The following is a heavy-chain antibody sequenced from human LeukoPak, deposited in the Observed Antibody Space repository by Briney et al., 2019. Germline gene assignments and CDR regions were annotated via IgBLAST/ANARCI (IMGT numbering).Heavy chain of an antibody. Sequence: PSQTLPLTCTVSGASFNSDYQYWNWIRPSQGKGLEWIGYMYYSGYTNYSPSLKSRVTISVDTSKKQVSLKLSSVTAADAAVYYCAPSISRWHWFDPWGQGTLVTVSS. J-gene: IGHJ5*02. CDR1: GASFNSDYQY. V-gene: IGHV4-61*01. D-gene: IGHD2-2*01. CDR3: APSISRWHWFDP. CDR2: MYYSGYT.